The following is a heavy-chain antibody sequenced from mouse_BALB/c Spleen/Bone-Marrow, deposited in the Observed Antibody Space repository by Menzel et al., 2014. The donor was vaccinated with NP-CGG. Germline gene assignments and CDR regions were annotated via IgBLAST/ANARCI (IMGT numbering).Heavy chain of an antibody. D-gene: IGHD1-1*01. CDR2: INPTNGPS. V-gene: IGHV1S81*02. Sequence: VQLQQSGAELVKPGASVKLSCKASGYIFTNYWMHWGKQRPGQGLSWIGEINPTNGPSNYNEKFKSKATLTVDKSSSTAYMQLSSLTSEDSAVYYCARRGDYYGAMDYWGQGTSVTVSS. J-gene: IGHJ4*01. CDR3: ARRGDYYGAMDY. CDR1: GYIFTNYW.